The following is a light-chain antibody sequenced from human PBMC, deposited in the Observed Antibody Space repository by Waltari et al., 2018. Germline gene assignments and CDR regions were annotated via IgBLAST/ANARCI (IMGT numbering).Light chain of an antibody. CDR1: QTVSSTY. V-gene: IGKV3-20*01. CDR3: QLDDGSRT. Sequence: EIVLTQSPGTLSLSPGEGATLSCRASQTVSSTYLAWYQQKPGQAPRLLIYSTSTRATGIPDKFSGSGSGTDFTLTISRLEPEDFAVYYCQLDDGSRTFGQGTKVEIK. J-gene: IGKJ1*01. CDR2: STS.